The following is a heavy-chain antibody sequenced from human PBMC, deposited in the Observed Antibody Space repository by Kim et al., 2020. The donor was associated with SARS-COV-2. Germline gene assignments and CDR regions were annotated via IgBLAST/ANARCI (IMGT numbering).Heavy chain of an antibody. CDR1: GGSISSSNW. V-gene: IGHV4-4*02. D-gene: IGHD6-13*01. Sequence: SETLSLTCAVSGGSISSSNWWSWVRQPPGKGLEWIGEIYHSGSTNYNPSLKSRVTISVDKSKNQFSLKLSSVTAADTAVYYCARGIAAAGRYFRFDPWGQGTLVTVSS. CDR3: ARGIAAAGRYFRFDP. J-gene: IGHJ5*02. CDR2: IYHSGST.